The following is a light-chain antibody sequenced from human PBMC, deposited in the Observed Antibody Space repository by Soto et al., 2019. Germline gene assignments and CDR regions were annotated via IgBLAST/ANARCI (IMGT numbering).Light chain of an antibody. J-gene: IGLJ1*01. CDR2: EVV. CDR1: SSDVGGYNY. CDR3: KSYAGSNTYV. V-gene: IGLV2-8*01. Sequence: QSALTQPASVSGSPGQSITISCTGTSSDVGGYNYVSWYQHHPGKAPRLIIYEVVQRPSGVPDRFSGSKSGNTASLTVSGLQAADEAGYFCKSYAGSNTYVFGSGTKLTVL.